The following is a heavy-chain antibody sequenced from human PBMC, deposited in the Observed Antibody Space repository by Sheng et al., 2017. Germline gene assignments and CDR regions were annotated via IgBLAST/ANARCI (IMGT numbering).Heavy chain of an antibody. Sequence: EVQLVESGGGLVKPGGSLRLSCAASGFTFSSYSMNWVRQAPGKGLEWVSSISSSSSYIYYADSVKGRFTISRDNAKNSLYLQMNSLRAEDTAVYYCGGNFDWLLMRDYWGQGTLVTVS. CDR1: GFTFSSYS. V-gene: IGHV3-21*01. J-gene: IGHJ4*02. D-gene: IGHD3-9*01. CDR2: ISSSSSYI. CDR3: GGNFDWLLMRDY.